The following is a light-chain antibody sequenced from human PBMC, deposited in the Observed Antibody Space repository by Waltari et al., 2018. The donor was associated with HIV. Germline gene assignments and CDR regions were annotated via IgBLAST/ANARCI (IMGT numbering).Light chain of an antibody. CDR1: QDISNY. V-gene: IGKV1-33*01. J-gene: IGKJ3*01. CDR3: QQYDNLPSST. CDR2: DAT. Sequence: DIQMTQSPSSLSESVRHRVPITCQARQDISNYLKWYQQKPGKAPKLLIYDATNLETGVPSRFSGGGSGTDFTFTISSLQPEDIATYYCQQYDNLPSSTFGPGTKVDIK.